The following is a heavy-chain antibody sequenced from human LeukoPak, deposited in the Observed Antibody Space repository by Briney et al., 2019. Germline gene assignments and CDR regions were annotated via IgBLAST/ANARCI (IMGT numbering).Heavy chain of an antibody. CDR1: GGSFSGYF. CDR2: INHSGTT. CDR3: ARGRIAARLLRAFDI. J-gene: IGHJ3*02. Sequence: SETLSLTCAVYGGSFSGYFWTWIRHSPGKGLEWIGEINHSGTTNYNPSLKNRVTVSADTSKDQFSLRLSSVSAADTAVYYCARGRIAARLLRAFDIWGQGKMVTVSS. V-gene: IGHV4-34*01. D-gene: IGHD6-6*01.